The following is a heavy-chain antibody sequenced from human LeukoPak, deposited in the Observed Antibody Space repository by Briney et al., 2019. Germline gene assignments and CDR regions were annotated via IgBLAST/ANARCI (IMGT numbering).Heavy chain of an antibody. D-gene: IGHD3-3*01. CDR2: IYHSGST. J-gene: IGHJ4*02. CDR3: ASTDRITIFGVVSD. CDR1: GYSISGGYY. V-gene: IGHV4-38-2*02. Sequence: SETLSLTCTVSGYSISGGYYWGWIRQPPGKGLEWIGSIYHSGSTYYNPSLKSRVTISVDTSKNQFSLKLSSVTAADTAVYYCASTDRITIFGVVSDWGQGTLVTVSS.